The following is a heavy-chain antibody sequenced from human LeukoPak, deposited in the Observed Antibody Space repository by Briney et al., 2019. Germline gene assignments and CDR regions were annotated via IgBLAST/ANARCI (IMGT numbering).Heavy chain of an antibody. CDR3: ARDPRITGAPGIDY. D-gene: IGHD1-20*01. J-gene: IGHJ4*02. CDR1: GYIYASYG. Sequence: GASVKVSCKASGYIYASYGINWVRQAPGQGLEWMGWISGYNGNTNYAQNLQGRVTMTTDTSTSTAYMELRSLRSDDTAVYYCARDPRITGAPGIDYWGQGTLVTVSS. V-gene: IGHV1-18*01. CDR2: ISGYNGNT.